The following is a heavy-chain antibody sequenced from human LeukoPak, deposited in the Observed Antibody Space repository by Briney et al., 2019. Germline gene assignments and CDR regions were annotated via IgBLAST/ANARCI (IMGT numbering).Heavy chain of an antibody. CDR3: ARIACSGGSCCDY. D-gene: IGHD2-15*01. Sequence: PGGSLRLPCAASGFTLSSYWMHWVRQAPGKGLVWVSRISGDGSSISYADSVKGRFTISRDNAKNTLYLQMSSLRAEDTAVYYCARIACSGGSCCDYWGQGTLVTVSS. CDR2: ISGDGSSI. CDR1: GFTLSSYW. J-gene: IGHJ4*02. V-gene: IGHV3-74*01.